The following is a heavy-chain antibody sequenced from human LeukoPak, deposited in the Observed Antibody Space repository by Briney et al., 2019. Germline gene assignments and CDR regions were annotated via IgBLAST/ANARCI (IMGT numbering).Heavy chain of an antibody. D-gene: IGHD2-8*01. CDR1: GFTFSSYS. V-gene: IGHV3-21*01. Sequence: PGGSLRLSCAASGFTFSSYSMNWVRQAPGKGLEWVSSISSSSSYIYYADSVKGRFTISRDNAKNSLYLQMNSLRAEDTAVYHCARDLGYCTNGVCYAYHFDYWGQGTLVTVSS. CDR2: ISSSSSYI. J-gene: IGHJ4*02. CDR3: ARDLGYCTNGVCYAYHFDY.